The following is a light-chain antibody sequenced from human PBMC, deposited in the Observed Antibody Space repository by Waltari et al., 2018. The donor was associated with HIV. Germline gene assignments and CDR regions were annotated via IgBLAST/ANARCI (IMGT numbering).Light chain of an antibody. J-gene: IGKJ1*01. Sequence: EAVLTQSPVSLSVALGRPASIPCRSRQSLIYTDENTFLNWFHQRPGQSPSRLIYKISKRDTGVPDRCSGSGAVTDCTLHISRVEAEDLGIFYCMQSTHWPGTFGQGTKVEIQ. CDR2: KIS. V-gene: IGKV2-30*01. CDR1: QSLIYTDENTF. CDR3: MQSTHWPGT.